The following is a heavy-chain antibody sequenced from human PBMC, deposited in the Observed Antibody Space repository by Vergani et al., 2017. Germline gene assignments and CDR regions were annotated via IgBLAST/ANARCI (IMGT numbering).Heavy chain of an antibody. CDR1: GYSISSGYY. Sequence: QVQLQESGPGLVKPSETLSLTCAVSGYSISSGYYWGWIRQPPGKGLEWIGSIYHSGSTYYNPSLKSRVTISVDTSKNQFSLKRSSVTAADTAVYYCARRGGGSGPYLVGFDPWGQGTLVTVSS. CDR2: IYHSGST. V-gene: IGHV4-38-2*01. D-gene: IGHD2-15*01. J-gene: IGHJ5*02. CDR3: ARRGGGSGPYLVGFDP.